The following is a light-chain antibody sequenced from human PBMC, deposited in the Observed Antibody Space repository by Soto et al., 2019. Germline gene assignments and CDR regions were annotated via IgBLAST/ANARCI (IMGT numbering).Light chain of an antibody. V-gene: IGKV3-20*01. J-gene: IGKJ1*01. Sequence: EMVMSQSPAILSVSPGESATLSCRASQSVNSNYLAWYQQHPGQPPRLLIYGASSRATGIPDRFSGSGSGTDFTLTIDRLESEDFAVYFCQQYGDLPWTFGQGTKVDIK. CDR3: QQYGDLPWT. CDR2: GAS. CDR1: QSVNSNY.